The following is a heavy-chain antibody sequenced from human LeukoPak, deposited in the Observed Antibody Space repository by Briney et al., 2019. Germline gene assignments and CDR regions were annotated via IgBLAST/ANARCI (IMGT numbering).Heavy chain of an antibody. CDR1: GFTVSSNY. D-gene: IGHD3-10*01. Sequence: GGSLRLSCAAPGFTVSSNYMSWVRQAPGKGLEWVSVIYSGGSTYYADSVKGRFTISRDNSKNTLYLQMNSLRAEDTAVYYCARASLIMGFDYWGQGTLVTVSS. V-gene: IGHV3-53*01. CDR3: ARASLIMGFDY. CDR2: IYSGGST. J-gene: IGHJ4*02.